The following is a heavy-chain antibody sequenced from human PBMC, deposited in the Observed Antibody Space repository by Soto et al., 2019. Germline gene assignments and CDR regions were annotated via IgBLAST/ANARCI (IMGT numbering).Heavy chain of an antibody. CDR1: GGSINSGRYF. D-gene: IGHD6-19*01. Sequence: QVQLEESGPGVVKPSQTLSLTCTVSGGSINSGRYFWSWIRQRPGKGLEWIGNISYTGSSFNNPWLGGRVSLSIDTYKTQILRTRTSVTAEETAVYDCAKDRAVVLSEKGSFDFFAVWGYGTMV. CDR2: ISYTGSS. J-gene: IGHJ3*01. V-gene: IGHV4-31*03. CDR3: AKDRAVVLSEKGSFDFFAV.